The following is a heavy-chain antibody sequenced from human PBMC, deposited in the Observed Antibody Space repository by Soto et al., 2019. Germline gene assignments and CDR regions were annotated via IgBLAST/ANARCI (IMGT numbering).Heavy chain of an antibody. V-gene: IGHV1-3*01. CDR1: GYTFTSYA. CDR3: AKEYYDSSGYYPPALLFDF. D-gene: IGHD3-22*01. J-gene: IGHJ4*02. CDR2: INAGNGNT. Sequence: QVQLVQSGAEVKKPGASVKVSCKASGYTFTSYAMHGVRQAPGQRLEWMGWINAGNGNTKYSQKFQGRVTITRDTSASTAYMELSSVRSEDTAVYYCAKEYYDSSGYYPPALLFDFWGQGTLVTVSS.